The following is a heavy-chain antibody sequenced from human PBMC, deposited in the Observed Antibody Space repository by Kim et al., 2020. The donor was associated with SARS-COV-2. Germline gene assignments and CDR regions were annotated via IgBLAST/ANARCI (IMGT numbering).Heavy chain of an antibody. V-gene: IGHV1-18*01. CDR3: ARESYDILFGVRGGMDV. CDR1: GYNFPNFG. J-gene: IGHJ6*04. Sequence: ASVKVSCKASGYNFPNFGFSWVRQAPGQGPEWMGWISNYNGDKQYAQKVQGRVTMTTDKSTTTGYLELRRLTSDDTAVYYCARESYDILFGVRGGMDVWGEGTTVIVSS. D-gene: IGHD3-9*01. CDR2: ISNYNGDK.